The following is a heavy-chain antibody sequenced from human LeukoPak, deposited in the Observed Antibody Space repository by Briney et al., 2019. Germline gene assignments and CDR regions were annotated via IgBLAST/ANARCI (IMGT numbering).Heavy chain of an antibody. CDR2: IYYSGST. J-gene: IGHJ5*02. V-gene: IGHV4-39*07. CDR1: GGSISSSSYF. D-gene: IGHD2-2*01. Sequence: SETLSLTCTVSGGSISSSSYFWGWIRQPPGKGLEWIGSIYYSGSTYYNPSLKSRVTISVDTSKNQFSLKLRSVTAADTAMYYCARGLYCSSTRCPTDNWFDPWGQGTLVTVSS. CDR3: ARGLYCSSTRCPTDNWFDP.